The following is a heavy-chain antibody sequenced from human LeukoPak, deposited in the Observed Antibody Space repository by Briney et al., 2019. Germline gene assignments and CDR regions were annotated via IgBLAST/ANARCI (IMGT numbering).Heavy chain of an antibody. CDR1: GGTFSSYA. CDR3: ARDRGRGSSRPNFDY. J-gene: IGHJ4*02. V-gene: IGHV1-69*04. Sequence: ASVKVSCKASGGTFSSYAISWVRQAPGQGLEWMGRIIPILGIANYAQKFQGRVTITADKSTGTAYMELSSLRSEDTAVYYCARDRGRGSSRPNFDYWGQGTLVTVSS. D-gene: IGHD6-13*01. CDR2: IIPILGIA.